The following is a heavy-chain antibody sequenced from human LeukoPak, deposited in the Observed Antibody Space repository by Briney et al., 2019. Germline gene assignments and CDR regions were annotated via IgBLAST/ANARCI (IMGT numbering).Heavy chain of an antibody. Sequence: SETLSPTCAVYGGSFSGYYWSWIRQPPGKGLEWIGEINHSGSTNYNPSLKSRVTISVDTSKNQFSLKLSSVTAADTAVYYCARGGSYWWERKKIFDYWGQGTLVTVSS. CDR2: INHSGST. D-gene: IGHD1-26*01. CDR1: GGSFSGYY. CDR3: ARGGSYWWERKKIFDY. J-gene: IGHJ4*02. V-gene: IGHV4-34*01.